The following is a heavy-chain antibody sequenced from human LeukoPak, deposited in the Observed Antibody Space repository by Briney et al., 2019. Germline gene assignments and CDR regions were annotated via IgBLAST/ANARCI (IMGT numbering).Heavy chain of an antibody. J-gene: IGHJ6*02. Sequence: ASVKVSCKASVYTFTSYGISWVRQAPGQGLEWMGWISAYNGNTNYAQKLQGRVTMTTDTSTSTAYMEMRSLRSDDTAVYYCARDILLWDTAMVNSPSDYGMDVWGQGTTVTVSS. CDR1: VYTFTSYG. CDR3: ARDILLWDTAMVNSPSDYGMDV. D-gene: IGHD5-18*01. V-gene: IGHV1-18*01. CDR2: ISAYNGNT.